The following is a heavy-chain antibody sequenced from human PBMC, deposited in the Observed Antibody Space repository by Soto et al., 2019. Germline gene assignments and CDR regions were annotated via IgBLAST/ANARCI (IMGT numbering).Heavy chain of an antibody. V-gene: IGHV1-69*01. CDR2: IIPIFGTA. Sequence: QVQLVQSGAEVKKPGSSVKVSCKASGGTFSSYAISWVRQAPGQGLEWMGGIIPIFGTANYAQKFQGRVTIPADESTSTAYMELSSLRSEDTAVYYCARAGSYCGGDCYSAFDYWGQGTLVTVSS. CDR1: GGTFSSYA. J-gene: IGHJ4*02. D-gene: IGHD2-21*02. CDR3: ARAGSYCGGDCYSAFDY.